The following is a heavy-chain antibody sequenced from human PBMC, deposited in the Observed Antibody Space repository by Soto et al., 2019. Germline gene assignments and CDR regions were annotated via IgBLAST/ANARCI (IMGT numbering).Heavy chain of an antibody. D-gene: IGHD3-22*01. CDR3: ARRYYYDSIGQGNDAFDI. CDR2: ISSSSRYI. V-gene: IGHV3-21*01. Sequence: PGGSMRLACAASGFSFGSYSMNWVRQAPGTALEWCSSISSSSRYIYYDDSVKRPFTLSRDNANNSLYLQMNSLRAEDTAVYYYARRYYYDSIGQGNDAFDIWGQGTMVTVSS. J-gene: IGHJ3*02. CDR1: GFSFGSYS.